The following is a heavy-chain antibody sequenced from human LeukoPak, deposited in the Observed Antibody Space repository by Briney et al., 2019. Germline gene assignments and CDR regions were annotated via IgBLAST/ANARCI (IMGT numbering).Heavy chain of an antibody. J-gene: IGHJ4*02. CDR3: ARVGALITIFGVVSD. CDR1: GGSISSYY. CDR2: IYYSGST. D-gene: IGHD3-3*01. Sequence: SETLSLTCTVSGGSISSYYWSWIRQPPGKGLEWIGYIYYSGSTNYNPSLKSRVTISVDTSKNQFSLKLSSVTAADTAVYYCARVGALITIFGVVSDWGQGTLVTVSS. V-gene: IGHV4-59*01.